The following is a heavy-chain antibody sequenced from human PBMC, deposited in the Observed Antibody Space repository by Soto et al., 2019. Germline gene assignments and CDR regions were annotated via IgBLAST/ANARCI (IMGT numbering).Heavy chain of an antibody. CDR2: IIPILGIA. Sequence: SVKVSCKASGGTFSSYTISWVRQAPGQGLEWMGRIIPILGIANYAQKFQGRVTITADKTTSTAYMELSSLRSEDTAVYYCASYSGYEFFDYWGQGTLVTVSS. CDR3: ASYSGYEFFDY. CDR1: GGTFSSYT. V-gene: IGHV1-69*02. J-gene: IGHJ4*02. D-gene: IGHD5-12*01.